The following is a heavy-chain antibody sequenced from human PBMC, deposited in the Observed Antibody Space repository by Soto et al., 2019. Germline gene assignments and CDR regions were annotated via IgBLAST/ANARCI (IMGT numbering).Heavy chain of an antibody. D-gene: IGHD1-26*01. Sequence: QVQLVQSGAEVKKPGASVKVSCKASGYTFTSYGISWVRQAPGQGLEWMGGIIPIFGTANYAQKFQGRGTITADESTSTAYMELSSLRSEDTAVYYCARGGSGSPYGMDVWGQGTTVTVSS. CDR1: GYTFTSYG. J-gene: IGHJ6*02. CDR3: ARGGSGSPYGMDV. V-gene: IGHV1-69*13. CDR2: IIPIFGTA.